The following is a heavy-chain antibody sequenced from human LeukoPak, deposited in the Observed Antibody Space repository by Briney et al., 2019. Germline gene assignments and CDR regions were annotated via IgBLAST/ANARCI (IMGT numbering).Heavy chain of an antibody. V-gene: IGHV3-23*01. CDR1: GFTFSRYD. CDR2: SSSSGGST. Sequence: GGSLRLSCVASGFTFSRYDMSWVRQAPGKGLEWVSASSSSGGSTYYTDSVKGRFTISRDNSKNTVYLQMNSLRAEDTAVYYCAKDGTSGWYDYWGQGTLVTVSS. CDR3: AKDGTSGWYDY. J-gene: IGHJ4*02. D-gene: IGHD6-19*01.